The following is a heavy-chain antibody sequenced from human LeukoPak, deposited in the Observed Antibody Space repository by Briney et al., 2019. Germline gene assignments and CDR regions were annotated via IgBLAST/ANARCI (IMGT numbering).Heavy chain of an antibody. CDR2: IYHSGST. CDR1: GGSISSGGYS. J-gene: IGHJ2*01. Sequence: MSSQTLSLTCAVSGGSISSGGYSWSWIRQPPGKGLEWIGYIYHSGSTYYNPSLKSRVTISVDRSKNQFSLKLSSVTAADTAVYYCARMVGPRYFDLWGRGTLVTVSS. V-gene: IGHV4-30-2*01. D-gene: IGHD1-26*01. CDR3: ARMVGPRYFDL.